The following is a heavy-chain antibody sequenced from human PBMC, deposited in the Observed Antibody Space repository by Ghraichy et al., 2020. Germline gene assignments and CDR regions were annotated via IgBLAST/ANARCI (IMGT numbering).Heavy chain of an antibody. CDR3: ASLEYSYGLDY. D-gene: IGHD5-18*01. Sequence: SETLSLTCAVYGGSFSGYYWSWIRQPPGKGLEWIGEINHSGSTNYNPSLKSRVTISVDTSKNQFSLKLSSVTAADTAVYYCASLEYSYGLDYWGQGTLVTVSS. CDR2: INHSGST. CDR1: GGSFSGYY. J-gene: IGHJ4*02. V-gene: IGHV4-34*01.